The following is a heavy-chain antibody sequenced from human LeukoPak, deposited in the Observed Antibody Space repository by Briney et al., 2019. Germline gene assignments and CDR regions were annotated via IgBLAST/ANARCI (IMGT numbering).Heavy chain of an antibody. D-gene: IGHD4-17*01. CDR3: AKDSLTTVTTAGYYYYYYYMDV. Sequence: GGSLRLSCAASGFTFSSYAMSWVRQAPGKGLEWVSAISGSGGSTYYADSVKGRFTISRDNSKNTLYLQMNSLRAEDTAVYYCAKDSLTTVTTAGYYYYYYYMDVWGTGTTVTVSS. CDR2: ISGSGGST. CDR1: GFTFSSYA. V-gene: IGHV3-23*01. J-gene: IGHJ6*03.